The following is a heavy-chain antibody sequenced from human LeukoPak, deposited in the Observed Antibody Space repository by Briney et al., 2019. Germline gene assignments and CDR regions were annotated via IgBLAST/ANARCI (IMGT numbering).Heavy chain of an antibody. J-gene: IGHJ5*02. V-gene: IGHV3-23*01. D-gene: IGHD6-13*01. CDR3: AKTVAAAGT. CDR2: ISGSGGST. CDR1: GFTFSSYA. Sequence: GGSLRLSCAASGFTFSSYAMSWVRQAPGKGLEWVSDISGSGGSTYYVDSVKGRFTISKDKSKNTLYLQMNSLRAEDTAVYYCAKTVAAAGTWGQGTLVTVSS.